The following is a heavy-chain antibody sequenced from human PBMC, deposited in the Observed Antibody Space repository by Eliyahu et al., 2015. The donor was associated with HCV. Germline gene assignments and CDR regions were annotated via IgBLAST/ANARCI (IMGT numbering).Heavy chain of an antibody. CDR2: IYSGGST. J-gene: IGHJ6*02. D-gene: IGHD3-10*01. CDR1: GFTVSSNY. Sequence: EVQLVESGGGLVQPGGSLRLSCAASGFTVSSNYMXWVRQAPGKGLEWVSVIYSGGSTYYADSVKGRFTISRDNSKNTLYLQMNSLRAEDTAVYYCARVRGDRYYYGMDVWGQGTTVTVSS. V-gene: IGHV3-66*01. CDR3: ARVRGDRYYYGMDV.